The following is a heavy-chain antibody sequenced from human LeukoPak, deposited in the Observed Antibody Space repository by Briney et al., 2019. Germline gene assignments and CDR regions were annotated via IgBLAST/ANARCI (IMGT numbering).Heavy chain of an antibody. J-gene: IGHJ4*02. V-gene: IGHV1-69*13. CDR1: GGTFSSYA. D-gene: IGHD2-2*01. CDR3: ARDAPFTPGGDC. CDR2: IIPIFGTA. Sequence: ASVKVSCKASGGTFSSYAISWVRQAPGQGLEWMGGIIPIFGTANYAQKFQGRVTITADESTSTAYMELSSLRSEDTAVYYCARDAPFTPGGDCWGQGTLVTVSS.